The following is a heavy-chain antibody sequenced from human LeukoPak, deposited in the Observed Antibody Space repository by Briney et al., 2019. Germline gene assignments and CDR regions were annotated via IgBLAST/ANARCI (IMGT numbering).Heavy chain of an antibody. J-gene: IGHJ4*02. CDR2: ISYDGTNK. D-gene: IGHD2-21*02. V-gene: IGHV3-30-3*01. CDR3: AREAAAYCGGDCWVDY. CDR1: GFTFSTYA. Sequence: PGRSLRLSCSASGFTFSTYAVHWVRQAPGKGLEWVAVISYDGTNKYYADSVKGRFTVSRDNSKNTLYLQMNSLRPEDTAIYYCAREAAAYCGGDCWVDYWGQGTLVTVSS.